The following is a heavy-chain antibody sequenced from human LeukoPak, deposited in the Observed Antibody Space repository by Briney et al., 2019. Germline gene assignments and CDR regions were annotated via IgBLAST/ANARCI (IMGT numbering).Heavy chain of an antibody. J-gene: IGHJ6*03. Sequence: GGSLRLSCAASGFTFSSYAMNWVRQAPGKGLEWVSGISASGGSTYNADPVKGRFTISRDNSKNTLYLQMNSLRAEDTAVYYCAKYYDFWSGYSQHYYYMDVWGKGTTVTVSS. CDR1: GFTFSSYA. CDR2: ISASGGST. CDR3: AKYYDFWSGYSQHYYYMDV. V-gene: IGHV3-23*01. D-gene: IGHD3-3*01.